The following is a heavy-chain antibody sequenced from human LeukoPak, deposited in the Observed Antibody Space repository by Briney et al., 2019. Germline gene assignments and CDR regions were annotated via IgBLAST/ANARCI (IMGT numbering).Heavy chain of an antibody. Sequence: GGSLRLSCAASGFTFDDYAMHWVRHAPGKGLEWVSGISWNSGSIGYADSVKGRFTISRDNAKNSLYLQMNSLRAEDMALYYCAKSLSDFWSGYGAFDIWGQGTMVTVSS. J-gene: IGHJ3*02. CDR2: ISWNSGSI. CDR1: GFTFDDYA. D-gene: IGHD3-3*01. V-gene: IGHV3-9*03. CDR3: AKSLSDFWSGYGAFDI.